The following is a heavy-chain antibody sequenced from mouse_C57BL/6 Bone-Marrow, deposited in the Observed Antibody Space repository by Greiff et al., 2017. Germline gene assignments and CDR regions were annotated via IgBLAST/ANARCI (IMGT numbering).Heavy chain of an antibody. J-gene: IGHJ1*03. CDR1: GYTFTSYW. Sequence: QVQLQQPGAELVKPGASVKMSCKASGYTFTSYWITWVKQRPGQGLEWIGDIYPGSGSTNYHEKFKSKATLTVDTSSSTAYVQLSSLTAEDSAVYYCARDDDYDGWYFDVWGTGTTVTVSS. D-gene: IGHD2-4*01. CDR2: IYPGSGST. V-gene: IGHV1-55*01. CDR3: ARDDDYDGWYFDV.